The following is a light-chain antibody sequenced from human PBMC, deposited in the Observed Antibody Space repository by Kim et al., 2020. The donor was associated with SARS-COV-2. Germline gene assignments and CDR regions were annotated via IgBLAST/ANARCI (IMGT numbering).Light chain of an antibody. J-gene: IGKJ2*01. CDR2: AAS. Sequence: EVVMTQSPATLSVSPGERATLSCRASQSVSNNLVWYQHKPGQAPRLLIYAASTRATGVPARFSGSGSGTEFTLTISSLQSEDFATYFCQQYNNQQYNNWPTYTFGQGTKVDIK. CDR3: QQYNNQQYNNWPTYT. V-gene: IGKV3-15*01. CDR1: QSVSNN.